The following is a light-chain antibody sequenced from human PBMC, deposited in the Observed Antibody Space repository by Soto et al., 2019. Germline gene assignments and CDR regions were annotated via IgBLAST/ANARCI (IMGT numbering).Light chain of an antibody. V-gene: IGLV2-8*01. Sequence: QSALTQPPSASASPGQSVTISCTGTSSDVGGYDYVSWYQQHPGKAPKLIIYEVSKRPSGVPDRFSGSKSGNTASLTVSGLQAEDEADYYCNSYAGSNNVIFGGGTKLTVL. CDR2: EVS. CDR3: NSYAGSNNVI. CDR1: SSDVGGYDY. J-gene: IGLJ2*01.